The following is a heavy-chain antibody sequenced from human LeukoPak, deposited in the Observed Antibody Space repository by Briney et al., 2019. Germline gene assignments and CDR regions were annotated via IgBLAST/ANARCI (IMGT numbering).Heavy chain of an antibody. V-gene: IGHV3-23*01. Sequence: GGSLRLSCAASGFTFSSYAMSWVRQAPGKGLEWVSGISGSGHTTNYADSVKGRFTISRDNSKNTLYLQMNSLRADDTAVYYCAKAVGSEGYLDYWGQGTLVTVSS. D-gene: IGHD3-10*01. CDR2: ISGSGHTT. J-gene: IGHJ4*02. CDR1: GFTFSSYA. CDR3: AKAVGSEGYLDY.